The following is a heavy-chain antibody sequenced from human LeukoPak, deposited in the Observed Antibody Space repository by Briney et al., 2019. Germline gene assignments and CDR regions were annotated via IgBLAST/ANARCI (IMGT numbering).Heavy chain of an antibody. D-gene: IGHD3-10*01. V-gene: IGHV1-2*02. CDR1: GYTFTGYY. Sequence: ASVKVSCKASGYTFTGYYMHWVRQAPGQGLEWMGWINPNSGGTNYAQKFQGRVTMTRDTSISTAYMELSRLRSDDTAVYYCARVTVSGSYWLLDYWGQGTLVTVSS. J-gene: IGHJ4*02. CDR3: ARVTVSGSYWLLDY. CDR2: INPNSGGT.